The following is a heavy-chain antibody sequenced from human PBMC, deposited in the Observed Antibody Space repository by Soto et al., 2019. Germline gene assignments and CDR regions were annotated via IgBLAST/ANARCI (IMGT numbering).Heavy chain of an antibody. D-gene: IGHD6-13*01. V-gene: IGHV1-18*01. CDR1: GYTFSIYG. CDR3: ARDAAAAGTRGYFRH. CDR2: ISAYNGNT. J-gene: IGHJ1*01. Sequence: GASVKVSCKASGYTFSIYGISWVRQAPGQGLEWMGWISAYNGNTDYAQKLQDRVTMTTDISTSTAYMELRSLRSDDTAVYYCARDAAAAGTRGYFRHWGQGTLVTVSS.